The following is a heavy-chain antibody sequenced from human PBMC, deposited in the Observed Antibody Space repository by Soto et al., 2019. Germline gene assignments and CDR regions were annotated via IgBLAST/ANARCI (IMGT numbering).Heavy chain of an antibody. V-gene: IGHV4-34*01. CDR2: INHSGST. CDR1: GGSFSGYY. D-gene: IGHD6-6*01. J-gene: IGHJ4*02. CDR3: ARGRAGGYSSSSFDY. Sequence: SETLSLTCAVYGGSFSGYYWSWIRQPPGKGLEWIGEINHSGSTNYNPSLKSRVTISVDTSKNQFSLKLGSVTAADTAVYYCARGRAGGYSSSSFDYWGQGTLVTVSS.